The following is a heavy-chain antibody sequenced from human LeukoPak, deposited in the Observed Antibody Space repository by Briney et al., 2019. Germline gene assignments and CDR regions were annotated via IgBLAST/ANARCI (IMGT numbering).Heavy chain of an antibody. Sequence: GGSLRLSCAASGFTFCRSGMHWVRQAPGKGLEWVAVIWYDGSNKYYADSVKGRFTISRDNSKNTLYLQMNSLRAEDTAVYYCARENTLLWFGEIDYWGQGTLVTVSS. V-gene: IGHV3-33*01. CDR1: GFTFCRSG. CDR3: ARENTLLWFGEIDY. CDR2: IWYDGSNK. J-gene: IGHJ4*02. D-gene: IGHD3-10*01.